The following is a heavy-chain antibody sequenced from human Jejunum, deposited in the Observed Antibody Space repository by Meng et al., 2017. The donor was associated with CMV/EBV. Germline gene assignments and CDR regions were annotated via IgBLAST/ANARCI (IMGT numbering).Heavy chain of an antibody. V-gene: IGHV4-30-4*08. CDR1: SLRMGPSF. Sequence: SLRMGPSFWTWVRQSPGKGLEWIGHIFYSGSTYSNPSLRSRVIMSVDTSKNQFSLRLRSVTAADTAMYYCVREEGYGSGRSSLWFDPWGHGSLVTVSS. D-gene: IGHD3-10*01. J-gene: IGHJ5*02. CDR2: IFYSGST. CDR3: VREEGYGSGRSSLWFDP.